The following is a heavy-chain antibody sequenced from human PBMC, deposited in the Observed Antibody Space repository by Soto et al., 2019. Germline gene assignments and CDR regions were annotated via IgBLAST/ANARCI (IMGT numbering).Heavy chain of an antibody. Sequence: QVQLVQSGAEVKKPGSSVKVSCKASGGTFSSYAISWVRQAPGQGLEWMGGVAPNVGTANYAQKFQGRVTITADESTSTAYMELSSVRSEYAAVYYCARVEAYCGGDGYSWFGPWGQGTLVTVSS. CDR2: VAPNVGTA. V-gene: IGHV1-69*01. CDR3: ARVEAYCGGDGYSWFGP. D-gene: IGHD2-21*02. J-gene: IGHJ5*02. CDR1: GGTFSSYA.